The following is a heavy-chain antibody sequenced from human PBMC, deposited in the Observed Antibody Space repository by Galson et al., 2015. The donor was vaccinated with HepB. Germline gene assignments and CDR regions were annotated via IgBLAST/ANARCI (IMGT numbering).Heavy chain of an antibody. Sequence: CAISGDSVSSNSAAWNWIRQSPSRGLEWLGRTYYRSKWYNDYAVSVKSRITINPDTSKNQFSLQLNSVTPEDTAVYYCARDLRKQQLVLDAFDIWGQGTMVTVSS. V-gene: IGHV6-1*01. CDR2: TYYRSKWYN. CDR3: ARDLRKQQLVLDAFDI. J-gene: IGHJ3*02. D-gene: IGHD6-13*01. CDR1: GDSVSSNSAA.